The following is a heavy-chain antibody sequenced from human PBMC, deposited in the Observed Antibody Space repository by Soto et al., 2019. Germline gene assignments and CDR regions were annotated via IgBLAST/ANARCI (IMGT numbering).Heavy chain of an antibody. J-gene: IGHJ3*02. CDR1: GGSISSHY. Sequence: SETLSLTCTVSGGSISSHYWSWIRQPPGKGLEWIAYMYYTGSTTYNPSLKSRVTMSLDTSKNQFSLRLSSVTAADTAVYYCARDGPLERGNAFDIWGQGTLVTVSS. D-gene: IGHD1-1*01. CDR3: ARDGPLERGNAFDI. CDR2: MYYTGST. V-gene: IGHV4-59*11.